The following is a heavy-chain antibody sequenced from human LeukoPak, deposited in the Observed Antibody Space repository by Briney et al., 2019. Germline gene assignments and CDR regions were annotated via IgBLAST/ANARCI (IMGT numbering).Heavy chain of an antibody. D-gene: IGHD1-26*01. Sequence: GGSLRLSCAASGFTVSSNYMSWVRQAPGKGLEWVSYISSSSSTIYYADSVKGRFTISRDNAKNSLYLQMNSLRTEDTALYYCAKGLNSGSSSWGQGTLVTVSS. V-gene: IGHV3-48*04. CDR2: ISSSSSTI. CDR1: GFTVSSNY. J-gene: IGHJ5*02. CDR3: AKGLNSGSSS.